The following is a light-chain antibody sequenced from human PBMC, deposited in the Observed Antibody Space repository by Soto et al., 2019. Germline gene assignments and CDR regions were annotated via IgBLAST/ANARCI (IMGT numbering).Light chain of an antibody. Sequence: QSALTQPASVSGSPGQSITISCTGISTDIGGYDDVSWYQQHPGKAPKLMISGVSNRPSGVSHRFSGSKSGNTASLTISGLQVEDEADYYCSSFRRTIYVFGTGTKLTVL. CDR3: SSFRRTIYV. CDR1: STDIGGYDD. CDR2: GVS. V-gene: IGLV2-14*03. J-gene: IGLJ1*01.